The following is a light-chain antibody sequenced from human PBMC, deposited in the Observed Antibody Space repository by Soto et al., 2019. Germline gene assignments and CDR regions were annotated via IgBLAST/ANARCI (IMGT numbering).Light chain of an antibody. Sequence: EIVLTQSPATLSLSPGERATLSCRASQRVSSYLAWYQQKPGQAPRLLIYDASNRATGIPARFSGSGSGTDFTLTISSQEPEDFAVYYCQQRSNWPYTFGQGTKLEIK. V-gene: IGKV3-11*01. CDR3: QQRSNWPYT. J-gene: IGKJ2*01. CDR2: DAS. CDR1: QRVSSY.